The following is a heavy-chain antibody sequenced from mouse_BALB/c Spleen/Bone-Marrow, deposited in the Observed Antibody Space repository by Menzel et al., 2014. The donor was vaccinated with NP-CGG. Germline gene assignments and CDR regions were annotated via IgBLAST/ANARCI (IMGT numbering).Heavy chain of an antibody. CDR1: EYEFPSHD. CDR3: ARHGGYDPFAY. V-gene: IGHV5-2*01. D-gene: IGHD2-2*01. CDR2: INSDGGST. J-gene: IGHJ3*01. Sequence: EVKLMESGGGLVQPGESLKLSCESNEYEFPSHDMSWVRKTLEKRLELVAAINSDGGSTYYPDTMERRFIISRDNTKKTLYLQMSSLRSEDTALYHCARHGGYDPFAYWGQGTLVTVSA.